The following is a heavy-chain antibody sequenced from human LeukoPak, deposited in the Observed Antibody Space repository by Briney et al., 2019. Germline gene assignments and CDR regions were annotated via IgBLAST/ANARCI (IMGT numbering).Heavy chain of an antibody. Sequence: SETLSLTCTVSGGSISSRSYYWGWIRQPPGKGLEWIGSIYYSGSTYYNPSLKSRVTISVDTSKNQFSLKLSSVTAADTAVYYCARTIRLWFGELSSYFDYRGQGTLVTVSS. CDR2: IYYSGST. V-gene: IGHV4-39*07. CDR3: ARTIRLWFGELSSYFDY. CDR1: GGSISSRSYY. J-gene: IGHJ4*02. D-gene: IGHD3-10*01.